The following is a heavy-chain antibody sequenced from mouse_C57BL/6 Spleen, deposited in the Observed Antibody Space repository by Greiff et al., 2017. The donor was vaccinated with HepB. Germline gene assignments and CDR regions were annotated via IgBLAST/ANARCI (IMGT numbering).Heavy chain of an antibody. D-gene: IGHD1-1*01. Sequence: EVKLMESGAELVKPGASVKLSCTASGFNIKDYYMHWVKQRTEQGLEWIGRIDPEDGETKYAPKFQGKATITADTSSNTAYPQLSSLTSEDTAVYYCARTHYYGSRGHYFDYWGQGTTLTVSS. V-gene: IGHV14-2*01. CDR1: GFNIKDYY. CDR3: ARTHYYGSRGHYFDY. CDR2: IDPEDGET. J-gene: IGHJ2*01.